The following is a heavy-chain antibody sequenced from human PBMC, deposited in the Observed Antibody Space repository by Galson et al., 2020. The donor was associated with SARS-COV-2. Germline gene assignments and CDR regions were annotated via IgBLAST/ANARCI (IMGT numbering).Heavy chain of an antibody. CDR1: GFTFSSYG. Sequence: QLGESLKISCAASGFTFSSYGMHWVRQAPGKGLEWVADIWYDGSNKYYADSVKGRFTISRDNSKNKLYLQMNSLRAEDTAGCYCASDTMGGDYYFDCWGQGTLCTVSS. CDR2: IWYDGSNK. V-gene: IGHV3-33*01. D-gene: IGHD3-10*01. J-gene: IGHJ4*02. CDR3: ASDTMGGDYYFDC.